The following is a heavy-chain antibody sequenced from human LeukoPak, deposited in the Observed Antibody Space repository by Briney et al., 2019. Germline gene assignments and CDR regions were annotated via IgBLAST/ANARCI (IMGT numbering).Heavy chain of an antibody. V-gene: IGHV3-7*01. CDR3: ARDRQFRSGYYSAPHNWFDP. CDR1: GFTFSSYA. Sequence: GGSLRLSCAASGFTFSSYAMSWVRQAPGKGLEWVANIKQDGSEKYYVDSVKGRFTISRDNAKNSLYLQMNSLRAEDTAVYYCARDRQFRSGYYSAPHNWFDPWGQGTLVTVSS. J-gene: IGHJ5*02. CDR2: IKQDGSEK. D-gene: IGHD3-3*02.